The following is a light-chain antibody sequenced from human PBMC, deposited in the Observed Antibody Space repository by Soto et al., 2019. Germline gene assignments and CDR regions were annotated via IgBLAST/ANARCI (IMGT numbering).Light chain of an antibody. J-gene: IGLJ3*02. CDR3: QSYDSSLSAWV. CDR2: TNI. Sequence: QSVLTQPPSVSGAPGQTVTIPCTWSSSTAGAGYDVHWYQLLPGVAPKVLIYTNINRPSGVPERFSGSKSGTSSSLAITGLQPEDEADYFCQSYDSSLSAWVFGGGTKLTVL. CDR1: SSTAGAGYD. V-gene: IGLV1-40*01.